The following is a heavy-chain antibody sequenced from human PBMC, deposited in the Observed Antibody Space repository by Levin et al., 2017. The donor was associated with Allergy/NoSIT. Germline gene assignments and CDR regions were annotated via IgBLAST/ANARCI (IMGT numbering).Heavy chain of an antibody. V-gene: IGHV1-69*13. CDR3: ASHGGYSYGWGDY. CDR2: IIPIFGTA. D-gene: IGHD5-18*01. J-gene: IGHJ4*02. CDR1: GGTFSSYA. Sequence: SVKVSCKASGGTFSSYAISWVRQAPGQGLEWMGGIIPIFGTANYAQKFQGRVTITADESTSTAYMELSSLRSEDTAVYYCASHGGYSYGWGDYWGQGTLVTVSS.